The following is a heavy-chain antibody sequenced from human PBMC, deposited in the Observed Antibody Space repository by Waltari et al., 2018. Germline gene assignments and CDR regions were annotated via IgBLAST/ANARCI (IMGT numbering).Heavy chain of an antibody. CDR2: ISGGGATP. V-gene: IGHV3-23*01. D-gene: IGHD3-16*02. J-gene: IGHJ4*02. CDR3: AKGSRGYTNYFFDS. CDR1: GFSFMGFA. Sequence: EVQLLESAGGLVQPGEALRLSCAASGFSFMGFAMTWVRQAPGEGLECVASISGGGATPFYADSVKGRFTIVRDNSRDTVYLQMNSLRVDDSAVYYCAKGSRGYTNYFFDSWGQGTLVSVSS.